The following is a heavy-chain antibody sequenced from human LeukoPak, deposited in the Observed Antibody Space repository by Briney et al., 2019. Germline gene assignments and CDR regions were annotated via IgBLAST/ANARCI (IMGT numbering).Heavy chain of an antibody. CDR1: GFTFSDYY. Sequence: LRLSCAASGFTFSDYYMSWIRQPPGKGLEWIGYIYHSGSTYYNPSLKSRVTISVDRSKNQFSLKLSSVTAADTAVYYCARGGDLAYFDYWGQGTLVTVSS. CDR2: IYHSGST. J-gene: IGHJ4*02. CDR3: ARGGDLAYFDY. V-gene: IGHV4-30-2*01. D-gene: IGHD3-16*01.